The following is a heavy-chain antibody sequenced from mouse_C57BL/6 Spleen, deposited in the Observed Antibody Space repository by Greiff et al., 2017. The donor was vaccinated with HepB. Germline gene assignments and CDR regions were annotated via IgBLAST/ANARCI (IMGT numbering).Heavy chain of an antibody. CDR1: GYSITSGYG. Sequence: DVQLQESGPGLVKPSQSLSLTCTVTGYSITSGYGWNWIRQFPGNKLEWMGYISYSGSTNYNPSLKSRISITRDTSKNQFFLQLNSVTTEDTATYYCARTARIKYWGQGTILTVSA. J-gene: IGHJ2*01. V-gene: IGHV3-2*02. CDR3: ARTARIKY. D-gene: IGHD1-2*01. CDR2: ISYSGST.